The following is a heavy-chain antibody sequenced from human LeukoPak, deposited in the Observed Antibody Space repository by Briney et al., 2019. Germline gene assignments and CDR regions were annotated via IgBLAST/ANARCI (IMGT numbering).Heavy chain of an antibody. V-gene: IGHV3-30*02. D-gene: IGHD2-15*01. CDR3: TVLLGYCSGGSCYSLDY. J-gene: IGHJ4*02. Sequence: GGSLRLSCAASGFTFSSYGMHWVRQAPGKGLEWVAVIWYDGSNKYYADSVKGRFTISRDNSKNTLYPQMNSLRAEDTAVYYCTVLLGYCSGGSCYSLDYWGQGTLVTVSS. CDR2: IWYDGSNK. CDR1: GFTFSSYG.